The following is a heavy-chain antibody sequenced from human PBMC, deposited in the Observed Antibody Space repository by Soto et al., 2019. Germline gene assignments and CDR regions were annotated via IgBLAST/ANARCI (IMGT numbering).Heavy chain of an antibody. J-gene: IGHJ4*02. CDR3: ARESRMDISMAGDFDY. Sequence: QVQLVQSGAEVKKPGSSVKVSCKASGGTFSSYTISWVRQAPGQGLEWMGRIIPILAIAHYAQKFQGRVTITADKPTSTAYMELSSLRSADTAVYYCARESRMDISMAGDFDYWGQGTLVTVSS. D-gene: IGHD5-12*01. CDR2: IIPILAIA. V-gene: IGHV1-69*08. CDR1: GGTFSSYT.